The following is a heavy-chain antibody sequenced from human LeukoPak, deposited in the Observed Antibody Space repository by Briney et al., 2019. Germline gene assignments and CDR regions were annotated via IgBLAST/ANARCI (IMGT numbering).Heavy chain of an antibody. D-gene: IGHD3-22*01. CDR3: ARGYYYDSSGYRMKGLGMDV. CDR2: IIPIFGTA. V-gene: IGHV1-69*13. Sequence: ASVTVSCKASGGTFSSYAISWVRQAPGQGLEWMGGIIPIFGTANYAQKFQGRVTITADESTSTAYMELSSLRSEDTAVYYCARGYYYDSSGYRMKGLGMDVWGQGTTVTASS. J-gene: IGHJ6*02. CDR1: GGTFSSYA.